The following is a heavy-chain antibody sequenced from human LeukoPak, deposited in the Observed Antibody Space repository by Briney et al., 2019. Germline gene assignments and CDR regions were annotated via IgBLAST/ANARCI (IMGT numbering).Heavy chain of an antibody. J-gene: IGHJ4*02. CDR1: GFTVSSNY. CDR3: ARGRGGYPPTGFDY. V-gene: IGHV3-53*01. CDR2: IYSGGST. D-gene: IGHD5-12*01. Sequence: GGSLRLSCAASGFTVSSNYMSWVRQAPGKGLEWVSVIYSGGSTYYADSVKGRFTISRDNFKNTLYLQMNSLRAEDTAVYYCARGRGGYPPTGFDYWGQGTLVTVSS.